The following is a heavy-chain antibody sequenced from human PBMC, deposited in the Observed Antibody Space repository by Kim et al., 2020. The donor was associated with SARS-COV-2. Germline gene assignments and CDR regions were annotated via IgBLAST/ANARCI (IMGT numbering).Heavy chain of an antibody. D-gene: IGHD4-17*01. CDR3: TSLGMTTVTNYYGMDV. Sequence: SVKGRFTISRDDSKNTAYLQMNSLKTEDTAVYYCTSLGMTTVTNYYGMDVWGQGTTVTVSS. J-gene: IGHJ6*02. V-gene: IGHV3-73*01.